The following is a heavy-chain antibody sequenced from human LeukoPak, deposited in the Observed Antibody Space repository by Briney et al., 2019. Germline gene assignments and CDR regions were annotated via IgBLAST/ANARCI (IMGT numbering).Heavy chain of an antibody. D-gene: IGHD5-24*01. J-gene: IGHJ6*02. CDR1: GFTFSSYS. Sequence: PGGSLRLSCAASGFTFSSYSMNWVRQAPGKGLEWVSSISSSSSYIYYADSVKGRFTISGDNAKNSLYLQMNSLRDEDTAVYYCARDSPPPLEYGMDVWGQGTTVTVSS. V-gene: IGHV3-21*01. CDR3: ARDSPPPLEYGMDV. CDR2: ISSSSSYI.